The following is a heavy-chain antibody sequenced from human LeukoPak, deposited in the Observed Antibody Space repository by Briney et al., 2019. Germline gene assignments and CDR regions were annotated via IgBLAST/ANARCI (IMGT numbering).Heavy chain of an antibody. V-gene: IGHV4-39*01. Sequence: SETLSLTCTVSFDSINTKNYCWGWIRQSPGKGLESIGTIYYSGNTYYNPSLKGRVTMSVDTSKNQFSLKLSSVTAADTAVYYCARALMKYYYYYMDVWGKGTTVTVSS. CDR3: ARALMKYYYYYMDV. CDR1: FDSINTKNYC. J-gene: IGHJ6*03. CDR2: IYYSGNT.